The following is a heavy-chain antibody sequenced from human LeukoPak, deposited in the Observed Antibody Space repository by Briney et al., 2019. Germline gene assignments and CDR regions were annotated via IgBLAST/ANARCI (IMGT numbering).Heavy chain of an antibody. V-gene: IGHV3-21*01. CDR1: GFTFSSYS. D-gene: IGHD2-15*01. Sequence: PGGSLRLSCAASGFTFSSYSMNWVRQAPGKGLEWVSSIGSSSSYIYYADSVKGRFTISRDNAKNSLYLQMNSLRAEDTAVYYCARGWHYFDYWGQGTLVTVSS. J-gene: IGHJ4*02. CDR2: IGSSSSYI. CDR3: ARGWHYFDY.